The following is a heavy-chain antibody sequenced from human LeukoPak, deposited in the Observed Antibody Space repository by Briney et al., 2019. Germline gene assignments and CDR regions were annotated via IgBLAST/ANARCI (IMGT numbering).Heavy chain of an antibody. CDR3: AAFDYGDYGRDY. V-gene: IGHV3-30*03. Sequence: GGSLRLSCEASGFTFSNYGMHWVRQAPGKGLEGVAVISYDGTKEYHADSVKGRFTISRDNSKGTLYLQMNSLRDVDTAVYYCAAFDYGDYGRDYWGQGTLVTVS. CDR2: ISYDGTKE. J-gene: IGHJ4*02. CDR1: GFTFSNYG. D-gene: IGHD4-17*01.